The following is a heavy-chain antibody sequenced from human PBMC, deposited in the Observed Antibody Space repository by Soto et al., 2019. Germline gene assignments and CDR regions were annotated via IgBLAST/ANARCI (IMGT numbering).Heavy chain of an antibody. V-gene: IGHV6-1*01. CDR1: VDSVSSDSVA. Sequence: QVQLQESGPGLVKPSQTLSLTWSISVDSVSSDSVAWHWIRQSPSRGLEWLGRNLNRLSRWYSDYAPSARGRISIDPDTSKNKFSLQMNAVSPDDTAVYSCTSGPTYTAVDIWGQGTKVVVSS. D-gene: IGHD4-4*01. J-gene: IGHJ3*02. CDR2: NLNRLSRWYS. CDR3: TSGPTYTAVDI.